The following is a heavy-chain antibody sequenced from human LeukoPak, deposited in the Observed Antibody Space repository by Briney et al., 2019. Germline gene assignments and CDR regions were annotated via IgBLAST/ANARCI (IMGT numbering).Heavy chain of an antibody. J-gene: IGHJ4*02. Sequence: SETLSLTCTVSGGSISSYYWSWIRQPPGKGLEWIGYIYYSGSTNYNPSHKSRVTISVDTSKNQFSLKLSSVAAADTAVYYCARSPRYNWNDWIDYWGQGTLVTVSS. D-gene: IGHD1-1*01. V-gene: IGHV4-59*08. CDR1: GGSISSYY. CDR3: ARSPRYNWNDWIDY. CDR2: IYYSGST.